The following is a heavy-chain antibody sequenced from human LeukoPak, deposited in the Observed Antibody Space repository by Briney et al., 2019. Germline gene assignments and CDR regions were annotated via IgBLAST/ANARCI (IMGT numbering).Heavy chain of an antibody. Sequence: PGGSLRLSCAASGFTLITNDMTWVRQAPGKGVEWVSVVYSDGNTKYADSVQGRFTISRDNSKNTLYLEMNSLSPNDTAVYYCARGVEPLAANTLAYWGQGTLVTVSS. CDR3: ARGVEPLAANTLAY. D-gene: IGHD1-14*01. J-gene: IGHJ4*02. CDR2: VYSDGNT. CDR1: GFTLITND. V-gene: IGHV3-53*01.